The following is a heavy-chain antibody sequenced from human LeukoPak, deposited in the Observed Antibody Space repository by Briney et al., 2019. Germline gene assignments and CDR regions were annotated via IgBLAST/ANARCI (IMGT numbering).Heavy chain of an antibody. V-gene: IGHV1-18*01. D-gene: IGHD3-10*01. CDR1: GYTFTSYG. J-gene: IGHJ3*02. Sequence: ASVKVSCKASGYTFTSYGISWVRQAPGQGLEWMGWISAYNDNTNYAQKPQGRVTMTTDTSTSTAYMELRSLRSDDTAVYYCARVVGRGVIITGAFDIWGQGTMVTVSS. CDR3: ARVVGRGVIITGAFDI. CDR2: ISAYNDNT.